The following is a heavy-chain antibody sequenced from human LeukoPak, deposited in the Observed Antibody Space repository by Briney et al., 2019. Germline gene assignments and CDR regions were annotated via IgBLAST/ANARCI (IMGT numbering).Heavy chain of an antibody. D-gene: IGHD1-26*01. CDR3: ARHASDGSYDIDY. V-gene: IGHV4-61*05. CDR2: IYYSGST. J-gene: IGHJ4*02. CDR1: GGSISSSSYY. Sequence: SETLSLTCTVSGGSISSSSYYWSWIRQPPGKGLEWIGYIYYSGSTNYNPSLKSRVTISVDTSKNQFSLKLSSVTAADTAVYYCARHASDGSYDIDYWGQGTLVTVSS.